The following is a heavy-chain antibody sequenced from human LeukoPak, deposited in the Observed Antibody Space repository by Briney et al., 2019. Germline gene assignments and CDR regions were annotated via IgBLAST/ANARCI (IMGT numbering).Heavy chain of an antibody. V-gene: IGHV3-30*18. CDR3: AKDEIGAVAGLIDY. D-gene: IGHD6-19*01. CDR1: GFTFSSYG. Sequence: GGSLRLSCAASGFTFSSYGMYWVRQAPGKGLEWVALISHDGSNKYYADSVKGRFTISRDNSKNTLYLQMNSLRAEDTAVYYCAKDEIGAVAGLIDYWGQGTLVTVSP. J-gene: IGHJ4*02. CDR2: ISHDGSNK.